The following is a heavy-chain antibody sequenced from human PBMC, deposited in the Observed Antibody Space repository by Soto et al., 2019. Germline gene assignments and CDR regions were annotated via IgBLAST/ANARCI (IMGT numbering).Heavy chain of an antibody. CDR2: LSGSGIST. V-gene: IGHV3-23*01. CDR3: ATSYDSSGYDS. J-gene: IGHJ5*01. CDR1: GFTFSSYA. Sequence: EVHLLESGGGLVQPGGSLRLSCAASGFTFSSYAMSWVRQAPGKGLEWVSALSGSGISTYYADTVKGRFTISRDNSRNTLYLHMNSLRAEDTAVYYCATSYDSSGYDSWGQGTLVTVSS. D-gene: IGHD3-22*01.